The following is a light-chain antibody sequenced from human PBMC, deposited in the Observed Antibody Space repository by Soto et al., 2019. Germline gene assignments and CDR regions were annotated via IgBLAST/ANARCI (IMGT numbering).Light chain of an antibody. Sequence: DIQVTQSPSSLSASVGGTVTITCRASQAIDSYVNWYQQQPGKAPKLLISIASTLQSGVTSRFSGSGFGTEFTLTISSLQPEDFATYYCQKSYGSPYTFGRGTKLEIE. CDR2: IAS. CDR1: QAIDSY. V-gene: IGKV1-39*01. CDR3: QKSYGSPYT. J-gene: IGKJ2*01.